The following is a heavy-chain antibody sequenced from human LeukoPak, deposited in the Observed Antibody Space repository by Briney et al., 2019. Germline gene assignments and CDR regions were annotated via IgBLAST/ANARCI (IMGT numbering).Heavy chain of an antibody. CDR3: ARDLADYYDSSGYTGDAFDI. CDR2: INPSGGST. V-gene: IGHV1-46*01. Sequence: GGSLRLSCAASGFTFSSYAMHWVRQAPGQGLEWMGIINPSGGSTSYAQKFQGRVTMTRDMSTSTVYMELSSLRSEDTAVYYCARDLADYYDSSGYTGDAFDIWGQGTMVTVSS. D-gene: IGHD3-22*01. J-gene: IGHJ3*02. CDR1: GFTFSSYA.